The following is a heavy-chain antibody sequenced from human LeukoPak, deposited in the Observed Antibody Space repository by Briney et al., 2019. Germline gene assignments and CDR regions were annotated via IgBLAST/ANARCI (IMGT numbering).Heavy chain of an antibody. CDR1: GFTFTDAW. D-gene: IGHD2-15*01. CDR3: TTIVHSDYVDV. Sequence: PGGSLRLSCAASGFTFTDAWMTWVRQAPGKGLEWVGRIRDKTDGGTTEYAAPVKDRFIISRDDSKNTLYLQMNSLKIEDTAIYYCTTIVHSDYVDVWGKGTTVIVSS. J-gene: IGHJ6*03. V-gene: IGHV3-15*01. CDR2: IRDKTDGGTT.